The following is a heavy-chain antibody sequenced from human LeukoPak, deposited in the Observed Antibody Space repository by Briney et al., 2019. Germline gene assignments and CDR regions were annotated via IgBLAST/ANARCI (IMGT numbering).Heavy chain of an antibody. CDR3: ARGVVAAAGRTFDF. CDR1: GDSFSYFY. Sequence: SESLSLTCTVSGDSFSYFYWSWIRQPPGKGLEWIGYIYNSGSTNYNPSLKSRVTISLDTSKNQFSLKLSSVTAADTAVYYCARGVVAAAGRTFDFWGQGTLVTVSS. CDR2: IYNSGST. D-gene: IGHD6-13*01. J-gene: IGHJ4*02. V-gene: IGHV4-59*01.